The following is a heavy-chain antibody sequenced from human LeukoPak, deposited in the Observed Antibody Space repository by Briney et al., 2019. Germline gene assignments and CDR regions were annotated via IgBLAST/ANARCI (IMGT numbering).Heavy chain of an antibody. CDR2: INHSGST. CDR3: ARGEYCSGGTCGYYYFMDV. V-gene: IGHV4-34*01. D-gene: IGHD2-15*01. Sequence: SETLSLTCAVYGGSFSGYYWSWIRQPPGKGLEWIGEINHSGSTNYNPSLKSRVTISVDTSKSRFSLKLSSVTAADTAVYYCARGEYCSGGTCGYYYFMDVWGKGTTVTVSS. J-gene: IGHJ6*03. CDR1: GGSFSGYY.